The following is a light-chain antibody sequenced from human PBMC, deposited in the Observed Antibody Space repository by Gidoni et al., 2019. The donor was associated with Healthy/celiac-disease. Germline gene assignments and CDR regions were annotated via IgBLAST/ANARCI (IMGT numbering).Light chain of an antibody. CDR1: QSVLYSSNTKNY. V-gene: IGKV4-1*01. CDR2: RAS. CDR3: QQYYSTPWT. J-gene: IGKJ1*01. Sequence: DIVMTQSPDSLAVSLGERATINGKSSQSVLYSSNTKNYLAWYQQKPGQPPKLLIYRASTRESGVHDRFRGSGSGTDFTLTISSLQAEEVAVYYCQQYYSTPWTFXQXTKVEIK.